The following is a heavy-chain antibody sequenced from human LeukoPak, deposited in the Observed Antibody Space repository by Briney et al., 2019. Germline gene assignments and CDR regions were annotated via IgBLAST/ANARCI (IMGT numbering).Heavy chain of an antibody. V-gene: IGHV3-30-3*01. D-gene: IGHD3-22*01. J-gene: IGHJ4*02. CDR3: ARDDTYYDSSGYYVY. CDR2: ISYDGSNK. CDR1: GFTFSSYA. Sequence: GGPLRLSCAASGFTFSSYAMHWVRQAPGKGLERVAVISYDGSNKYYADSVKGRFTISRDNSKNTLYLQMNSLRAEDTAVYYCARDDTYYDSSGYYVYWGQGTLVTVSS.